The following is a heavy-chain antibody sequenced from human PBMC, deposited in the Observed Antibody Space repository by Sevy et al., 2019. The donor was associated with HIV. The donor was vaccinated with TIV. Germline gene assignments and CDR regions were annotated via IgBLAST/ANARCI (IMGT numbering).Heavy chain of an antibody. D-gene: IGHD3-10*01. V-gene: IGHV1-18*01. CDR1: GYNFMSDG. CDR3: ARVPTYYYGSGTSFDY. Sequence: ASVKVSCKASGYNFMSDGISWVRQAPGQGLEWVGWIGLYNGNAHSAQKLKDRVTMTADTSTSTAYMELRSLRSDDTAVYYCARVPTYYYGSGTSFDYWGQGTLVTLSS. J-gene: IGHJ4*02. CDR2: IGLYNGNA.